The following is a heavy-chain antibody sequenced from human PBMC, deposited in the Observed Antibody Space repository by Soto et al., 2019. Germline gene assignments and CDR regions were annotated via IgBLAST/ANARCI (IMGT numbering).Heavy chain of an antibody. CDR1: GGSISRGGYY. V-gene: IGHV4-31*03. Sequence: SETLSLTCTVSGGSISRGGYYWSWIRQNPGKGLEWIGSTYNSVSTYYNPSLKSRVTISVDTSKNQFSLKLTSVTAADTAVYYCARDPAPWGQGTLVTVSS. J-gene: IGHJ5*02. CDR2: TYNSVST. CDR3: ARDPAP.